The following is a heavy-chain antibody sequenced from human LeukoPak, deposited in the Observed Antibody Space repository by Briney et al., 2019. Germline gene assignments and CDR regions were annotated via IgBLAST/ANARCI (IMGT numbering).Heavy chain of an antibody. D-gene: IGHD2-21*02. J-gene: IGHJ3*02. Sequence: SGGALRLSCAASGFTFSSYEMNWVRQAPGKGLEWVSYISSSGSTIYYADSVKGRFTISRDNAKNSLYLQMNSLRAEDTAVYYCASWKVTARDAFDIWGQGTMVTVSS. V-gene: IGHV3-48*03. CDR2: ISSSGSTI. CDR3: ASWKVTARDAFDI. CDR1: GFTFSSYE.